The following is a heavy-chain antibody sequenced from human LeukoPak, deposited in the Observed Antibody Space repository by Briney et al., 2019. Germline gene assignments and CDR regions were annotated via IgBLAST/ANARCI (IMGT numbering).Heavy chain of an antibody. Sequence: GGSLRLSCAASGFTFSSYSMNWVRQTPGKGLEWVSSISSSSSYIYYADSVKGRFTISRDNAKNSLYLQMNSLRADDTAVYYCVRESSYSFTYPWGQGTLVAVSS. J-gene: IGHJ5*02. CDR3: VRESSYSFTYP. V-gene: IGHV3-21*04. D-gene: IGHD4-11*01. CDR1: GFTFSSYS. CDR2: ISSSSSYI.